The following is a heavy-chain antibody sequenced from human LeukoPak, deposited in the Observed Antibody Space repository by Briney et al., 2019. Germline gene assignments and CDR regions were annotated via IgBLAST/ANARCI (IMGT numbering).Heavy chain of an antibody. Sequence: ASVKVSCKASGYTFTSYDINWVRQATGQGLEWMGWMNPNSGNTGYAQKFQGRVTMTRNTSKSTAYMELSSLRSEDTAVYYCASGIALHDAFDIWGQGTMVTVSS. CDR1: GYTFTSYD. CDR3: ASGIALHDAFDI. V-gene: IGHV1-8*01. J-gene: IGHJ3*02. D-gene: IGHD3-16*02. CDR2: MNPNSGNT.